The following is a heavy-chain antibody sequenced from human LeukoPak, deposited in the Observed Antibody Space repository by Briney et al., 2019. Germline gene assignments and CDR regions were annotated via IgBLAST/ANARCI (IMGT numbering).Heavy chain of an antibody. CDR3: ARDTPALRYFDWPNPFDY. CDR2: IIPILGIA. Sequence: SVKVSCKASGGTFSSYAISWVRQAPGQGLEWMGRIIPILGIANYAQKFQGRVTITADKSTSTAYMELSSLRSEDTAVYYCARDTPALRYFDWPNPFDYWGQGTLVTVSS. CDR1: GGTFSSYA. D-gene: IGHD3-9*01. J-gene: IGHJ4*02. V-gene: IGHV1-69*04.